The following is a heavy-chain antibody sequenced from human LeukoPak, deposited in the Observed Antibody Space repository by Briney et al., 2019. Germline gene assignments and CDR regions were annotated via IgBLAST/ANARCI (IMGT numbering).Heavy chain of an antibody. CDR2: FDPEDGET. D-gene: IGHD6-19*01. CDR3: ATGQIAVAGTDY. Sequence: ASVKVSCKVSGYTLTELSMHWVRQAPGKGLESMGGFDPEDGETIYAQKFQGRVTMTEDTSTDTAYMELSSLRSEDTAVYYCATGQIAVAGTDYWGQGTLVTVSS. J-gene: IGHJ4*02. CDR1: GYTLTELS. V-gene: IGHV1-24*01.